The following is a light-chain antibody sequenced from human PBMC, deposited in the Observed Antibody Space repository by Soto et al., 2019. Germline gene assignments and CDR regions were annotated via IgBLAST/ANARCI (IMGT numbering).Light chain of an antibody. J-gene: IGKJ2*01. CDR3: QQSGSTPSS. Sequence: DIQMTQSPSSLSASVGDRVTITCRASQTISTYLNWYQQKPGKAPRLLIYDASSLLSGVPSRFRGSRSGTDFTPAIASLQPEDFSTYYCQQSGSTPSSFGQGTKVEI. CDR1: QTISTY. CDR2: DAS. V-gene: IGKV1-39*01.